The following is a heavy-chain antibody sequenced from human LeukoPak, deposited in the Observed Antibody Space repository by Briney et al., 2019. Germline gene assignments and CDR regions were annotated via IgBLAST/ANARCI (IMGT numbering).Heavy chain of an antibody. Sequence: GGSLRLSCAASGFTFSSYAMHWVRQAPGKGLGGVAVISYDGSNKYYADSVKGRFTISRDNSKNTLYLQMNSLRAEDTAVYYCARAFRRGAFDYWGQGTLVTVSS. V-gene: IGHV3-30-3*01. J-gene: IGHJ4*02. D-gene: IGHD3-16*01. CDR1: GFTFSSYA. CDR3: ARAFRRGAFDY. CDR2: ISYDGSNK.